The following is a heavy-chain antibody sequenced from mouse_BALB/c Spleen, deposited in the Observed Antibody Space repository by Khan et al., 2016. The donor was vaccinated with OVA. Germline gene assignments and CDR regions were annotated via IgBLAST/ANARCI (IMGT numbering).Heavy chain of an antibody. V-gene: IGHV3-2*02. Sequence: EVQLQESGPGLVKPSQSRSLTCTVTGYSITSDYAWNWIRQFPGNKLEWMGYISYSGSTNYNPSLKSRISITRDTSKNQFFLQLNSVTTEDTATYYCARDGSRYNYAMDYWGQGTSVTVSS. CDR1: GYSITSDYA. CDR2: ISYSGST. CDR3: ARDGSRYNYAMDY. J-gene: IGHJ4*01. D-gene: IGHD2-3*01.